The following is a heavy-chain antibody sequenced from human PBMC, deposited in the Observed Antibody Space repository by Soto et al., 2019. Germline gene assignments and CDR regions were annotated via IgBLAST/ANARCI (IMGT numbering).Heavy chain of an antibody. CDR1: GGTFSSYA. Sequence: QVQLVQSGAEVKKPGSSVKVSCKASGGTFSSYAISWVRQAPGQGLEWMGGIITIFGTANYAQKFQGRVTITEYKPTSTTHMELRSLRSDDTAVHCSARGRVGDGAYYYGMEGWGQGTTVTV. CDR2: IITIFGTA. D-gene: IGHD3-16*01. CDR3: ARGRVGDGAYYYGMEG. J-gene: IGHJ6*02. V-gene: IGHV1-69*06.